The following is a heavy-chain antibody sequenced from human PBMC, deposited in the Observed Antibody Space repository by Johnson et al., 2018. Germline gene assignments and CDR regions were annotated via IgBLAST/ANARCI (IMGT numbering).Heavy chain of an antibody. CDR1: GFTFSSYG. J-gene: IGHJ6*03. Sequence: QVQLVESGGGLVQPGGSLRLSCAASGFTFSSYGMHWVRQAPGKGLEWVAVVSYDGRNKYYADSVKGRFTISRDNSKNTLYLHMNSLRAEDTAVYYCAKIRGEGYYYYMDVWGKGTTVTVSS. CDR3: AKIRGEGYYYYMDV. D-gene: IGHD3-3*01. V-gene: IGHV3-30*18. CDR2: VSYDGRNK.